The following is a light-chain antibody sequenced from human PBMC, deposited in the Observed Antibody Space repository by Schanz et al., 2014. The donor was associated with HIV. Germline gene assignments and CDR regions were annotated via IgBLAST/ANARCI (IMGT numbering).Light chain of an antibody. V-gene: IGKV1-9*01. CDR2: AAS. CDR1: QGINND. CDR3: QQYYDYPRT. Sequence: DIQLTQSPSSLSASVGDRVSITCRTSQGINNDLAWYQQKPGKAPKLLIYAASTLQSGVPSRFSGSGSGTDFNLTISCLQPEDFATYFCQQYYDYPRTFGQGTKVEIK. J-gene: IGKJ1*01.